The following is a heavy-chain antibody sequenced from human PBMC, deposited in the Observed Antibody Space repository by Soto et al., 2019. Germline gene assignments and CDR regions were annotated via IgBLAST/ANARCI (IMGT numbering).Heavy chain of an antibody. D-gene: IGHD2-15*01. CDR3: ARGPGGPDAPRDY. CDR1: GYTFTSYA. V-gene: IGHV1-3*01. Sequence: QVQLVQSGAEVKKPGASVKVSCKASGYTFTSYAMHWVRQAPGQRLEWMGWINAGNGNTKYSQKLQGRVTITRDTSASTAYMALSSLRSEDTAVYYCARGPGGPDAPRDYWGQGTLVTVSS. J-gene: IGHJ4*02. CDR2: INAGNGNT.